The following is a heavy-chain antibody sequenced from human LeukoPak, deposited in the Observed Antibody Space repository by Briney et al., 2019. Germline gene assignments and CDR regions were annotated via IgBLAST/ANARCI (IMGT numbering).Heavy chain of an antibody. V-gene: IGHV1-2*02. D-gene: IGHD4-17*01. Sequence: ASVKVSCKASGYTFTAYYMHWVRQAPGQGLEWVGWINPDTGGPRYAPKFQGRLTMTRDTSINTAYMELSRLTSDDTAIYYCAGQGRPAYGSDFEYWGQGTLVTVSS. CDR3: AGQGRPAYGSDFEY. CDR1: GYTFTAYY. J-gene: IGHJ4*02. CDR2: INPDTGGP.